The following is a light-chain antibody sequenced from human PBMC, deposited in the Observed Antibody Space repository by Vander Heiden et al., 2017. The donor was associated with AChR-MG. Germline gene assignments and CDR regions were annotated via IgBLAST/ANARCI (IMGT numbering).Light chain of an antibody. CDR2: WAS. CDR1: QSVLSNSNNKNY. CDR3: QHYYSVPYT. Sequence: ILVTQSPDSLAVSLGERATINCKPSQSVLSNSNNKNYLDWYQQKPGQPPKLLIYWASTRGSGVPDRFSGSGSGSDFTLTISSLQAEDVAVYFCQHYYSVPYTFGQGTKLEIK. J-gene: IGKJ2*01. V-gene: IGKV4-1*01.